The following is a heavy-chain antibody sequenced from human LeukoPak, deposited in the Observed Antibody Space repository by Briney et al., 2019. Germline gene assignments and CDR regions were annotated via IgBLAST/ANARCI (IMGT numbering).Heavy chain of an antibody. V-gene: IGHV3-30*02. CDR2: LRSDTNSE. D-gene: IGHD3-10*01. Sequence: GGSLRLSCAASGFSVSVYGMHWGRQAPGKGLEWVAFLRSDTNSEHYAVSVKGRFAISRDTSKDTLNLQMRSLRVEDTALYYCARGLRQAGLAPLEFWGQGTQVTVSS. CDR3: ARGLRQAGLAPLEF. J-gene: IGHJ4*02. CDR1: GFSVSVYG.